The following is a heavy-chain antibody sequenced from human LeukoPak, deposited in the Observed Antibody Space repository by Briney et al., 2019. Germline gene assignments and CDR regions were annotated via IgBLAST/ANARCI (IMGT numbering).Heavy chain of an antibody. D-gene: IGHD6-6*01. CDR2: IYYSGST. CDR3: ARVGFSSKIVTWYFDL. V-gene: IGHV4-59*01. Sequence: SETLSLTCTVSGGSISGYYWSWIRQPPGKGLEWIGYIYYSGSTNYNPSLKSRVTISVDTSKNQFSLKLSSVTAADTAVYYCARVGFSSKIVTWYFDLWGRGTLVTVSS. J-gene: IGHJ2*01. CDR1: GGSISGYY.